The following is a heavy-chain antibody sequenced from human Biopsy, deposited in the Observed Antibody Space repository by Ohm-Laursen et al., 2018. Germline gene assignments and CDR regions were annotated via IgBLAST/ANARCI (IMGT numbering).Heavy chain of an antibody. CDR2: SIPLFNTA. CDR3: ARFPLGAYDDSGSYRAVEHWYFDL. V-gene: IGHV1-69*06. D-gene: IGHD3-22*01. J-gene: IGHJ2*01. Sequence: SVKVSCKVSGGTFTNHAVGWVRQAPGQGLEWVGSSIPLFNTANYADKFQGRVTLTADKSTTTAYMELSSLRSEDTVIYYCARFPLGAYDDSGSYRAVEHWYFDLWGRGTLVTVSS. CDR1: GGTFTNHA.